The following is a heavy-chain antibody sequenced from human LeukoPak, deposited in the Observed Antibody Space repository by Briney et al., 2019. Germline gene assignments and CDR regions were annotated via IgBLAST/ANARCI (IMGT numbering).Heavy chain of an antibody. Sequence: SETLSLTCTVSGGSISSSNYYWGWIRQPPGKELEWIGSIYYSGSTFYNPSLKSRVTISVDTSKNQLSLKLSSVTAADTAVYYCARHSTMTTFVLDPWGQGTRVTVSS. D-gene: IGHD4-17*01. CDR2: IYYSGST. V-gene: IGHV4-39*01. CDR1: GGSISSSNYY. J-gene: IGHJ5*02. CDR3: ARHSTMTTFVLDP.